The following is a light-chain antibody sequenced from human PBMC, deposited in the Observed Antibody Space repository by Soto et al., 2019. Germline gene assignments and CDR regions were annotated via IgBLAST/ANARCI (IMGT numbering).Light chain of an antibody. V-gene: IGKV1-33*01. Sequence: DIQMTQSPSSLSASVEDRVTITCQASQDINNYLNWYQQKPGKAPNLLIYGASNLETGVPSRFSGSASGADFTFTISSLQPEDIATYYCQQYDELPYTFGQGTKLEIK. CDR3: QQYDELPYT. CDR1: QDINNY. CDR2: GAS. J-gene: IGKJ2*01.